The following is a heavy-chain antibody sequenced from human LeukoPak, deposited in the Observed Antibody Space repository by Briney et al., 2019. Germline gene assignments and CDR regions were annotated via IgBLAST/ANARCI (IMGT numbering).Heavy chain of an antibody. Sequence: GGSLRLSCAASGFTFSSYWMSWVRQAPGKGLERVANIKQDGSEKYYVDSVKGRFTISRDNAKNSLYLQMNSLRAEDTAVYYCARISRRWAVAGTIIDYWGQGTLVTVSS. CDR1: GFTFSSYW. CDR2: IKQDGSEK. V-gene: IGHV3-7*01. D-gene: IGHD6-19*01. J-gene: IGHJ4*02. CDR3: ARISRRWAVAGTIIDY.